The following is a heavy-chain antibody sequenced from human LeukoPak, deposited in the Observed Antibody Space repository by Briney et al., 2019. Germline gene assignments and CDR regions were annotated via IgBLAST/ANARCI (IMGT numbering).Heavy chain of an antibody. J-gene: IGHJ6*03. CDR1: GGSISSSNW. CDR3: ARVAFNYGGNSGYHYMDV. CDR2: IYHSGST. Sequence: SGTLSLTCAVSGGSISSSNWRSWVRQPPGKGLEWIGEIYHSGSTNYNPSLKSRVTISVDTSKNQFSLKLSSVTAADTAVYYCARVAFNYGGNSGYHYMDVWGKGTTVTISS. V-gene: IGHV4-4*02. D-gene: IGHD4-23*01.